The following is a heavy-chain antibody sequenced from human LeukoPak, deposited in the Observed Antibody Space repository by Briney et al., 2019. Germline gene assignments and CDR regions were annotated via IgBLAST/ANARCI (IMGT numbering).Heavy chain of an antibody. J-gene: IGHJ3*02. CDR1: GGTFSSYA. V-gene: IGHV1-69*06. D-gene: IGHD2-21*02. CDR2: IIPIFGTA. Sequence: SVKVSCKASGGTFSSYAISWVRQAPGQGREWMGRIIPIFGTANYAQKFQGRVTITADKSTSTAYMELSSLRSEDTAVYYCAKGDIVVVTAIPHAFDIWGQGTMVTVSS. CDR3: AKGDIVVVTAIPHAFDI.